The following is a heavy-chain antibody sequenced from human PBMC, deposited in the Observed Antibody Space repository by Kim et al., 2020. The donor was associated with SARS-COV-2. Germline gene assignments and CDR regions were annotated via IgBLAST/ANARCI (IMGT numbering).Heavy chain of an antibody. CDR2: IYYSGST. D-gene: IGHD2-2*01. Sequence: SETLSLTCTVSGGSISSGGYYWSWIRQHPGKGLEWIGYIYYSGSTYYNPSLKSRVTISVDTSKNQFSLKLSSVTAADTAVYYCARDRHCSSTSCRDGDAFDIWGQGTMVTVSS. J-gene: IGHJ3*02. V-gene: IGHV4-31*03. CDR3: ARDRHCSSTSCRDGDAFDI. CDR1: GGSISSGGYY.